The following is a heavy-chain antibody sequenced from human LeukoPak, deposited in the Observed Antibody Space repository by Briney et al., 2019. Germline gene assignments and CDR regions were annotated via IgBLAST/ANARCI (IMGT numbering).Heavy chain of an antibody. J-gene: IGHJ5*02. CDR1: GGSFSGYY. V-gene: IGHV4-34*01. Sequence: PSETLSLTCAVYGGSFSGYYWSWIRQPPGKGLEWIGEISHSGSTNYNPSRKSRVTISVDTSKNQFSLKLSSVTAADTAVYYCARGNQWFGELLTWFDPWGQGTLVTVSS. CDR2: ISHSGST. D-gene: IGHD3-10*01. CDR3: ARGNQWFGELLTWFDP.